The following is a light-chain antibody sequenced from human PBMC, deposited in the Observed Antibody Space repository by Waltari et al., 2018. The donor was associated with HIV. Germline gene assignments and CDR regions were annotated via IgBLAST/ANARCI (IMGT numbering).Light chain of an antibody. CDR1: RSNIGSNF. V-gene: IGLV1-47*01. CDR3: AAWDDSLRGHVV. Sequence: QSVLPQPPSASATPGQRVTISCSGTRSNIGSNFVFWYQQFPGTAPKLLMYKNTKRFSGVPDRFSGSKSVTSASLAISGLRSEDEAVYYCAAWDDSLRGHVVFGGGTNLTV. J-gene: IGLJ2*01. CDR2: KNT.